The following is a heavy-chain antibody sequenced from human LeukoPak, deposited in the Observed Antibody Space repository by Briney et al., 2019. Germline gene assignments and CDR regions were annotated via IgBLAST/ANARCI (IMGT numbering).Heavy chain of an antibody. D-gene: IGHD6-13*01. Sequence: GASVKVSCKASGYTFTSYGISWVRQAPGQGLEWMGWISAYNGNTNYAQKFQGRVPMTRDTSISTAYMELSRLRSDDTAVYYCARDVFAEYSTHHRFDPWGQGTLVTVSS. CDR1: GYTFTSYG. CDR3: ARDVFAEYSTHHRFDP. J-gene: IGHJ5*02. CDR2: ISAYNGNT. V-gene: IGHV1-18*01.